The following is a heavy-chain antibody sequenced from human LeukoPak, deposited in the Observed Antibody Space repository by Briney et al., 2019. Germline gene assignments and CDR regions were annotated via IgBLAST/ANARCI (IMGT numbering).Heavy chain of an antibody. CDR3: ARDYYDNSGFGAFDI. D-gene: IGHD3-22*01. J-gene: IGHJ3*02. Sequence: ASVTVSCKASGYTFTAHYMHWVRQAPGQGREWMGWINPNSGGTKYAQNFQGRVTMTRDTSIRTVYMELSRLRSDDTAVYYCARDYYDNSGFGAFDIWGQGTMVTVSS. V-gene: IGHV1-2*02. CDR1: GYTFTAHY. CDR2: INPNSGGT.